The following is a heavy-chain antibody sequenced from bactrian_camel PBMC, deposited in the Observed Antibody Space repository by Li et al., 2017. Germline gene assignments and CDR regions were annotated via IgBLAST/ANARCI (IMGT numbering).Heavy chain of an antibody. D-gene: IGHD1*01. Sequence: VQLVESGGALVLPGGSLRLSCAASGLTFSSFDMAWVRQAPGKGLEWVTSIYSTGRNTYYADSVVGRFTTSRDNAKNSIYLQINYLRPEDTAMYYCAADLLLMRPLDPSEYKYWGQGTQVTVS. V-gene: IGHV3-2*01. CDR1: GLTFSSFD. CDR3: AADLLLMRPLDPSEYKY. CDR2: IYSTGRNT. J-gene: IGHJ4*01.